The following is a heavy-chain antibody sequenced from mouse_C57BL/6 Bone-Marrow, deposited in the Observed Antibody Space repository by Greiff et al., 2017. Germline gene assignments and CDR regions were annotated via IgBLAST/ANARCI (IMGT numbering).Heavy chain of an antibody. CDR2: IDPETGGT. J-gene: IGHJ2*01. V-gene: IGHV1-15*01. D-gene: IGHD2-3*01. CDR3: TRCLYDGYSFGY. Sequence: QVQLKESGAELVRPGASVTLSCKASGYTFTDYEMHWVKQTPVHGLEWIGAIDPETGGTAYKQKFKGKAILTADKSSSTAYMELRSLTSEDSAVYYWTRCLYDGYSFGYWGQGTTLTVSS. CDR1: GYTFTDYE.